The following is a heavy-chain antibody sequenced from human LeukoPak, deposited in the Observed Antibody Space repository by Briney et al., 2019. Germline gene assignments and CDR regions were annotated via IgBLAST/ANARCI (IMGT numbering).Heavy chain of an antibody. J-gene: IGHJ4*02. CDR3: ARGFLVGPYDY. Sequence: GGSLRLSCAASGFTFSSYEMNWVRQAPGKGLEWVSYISSSGSTIYYADSMKGRFTISRDNAKNSLYLQMNSLRAEDTAVYYCARGFLVGPYDYWGQGTLVTVSS. CDR1: GFTFSSYE. D-gene: IGHD1-26*01. V-gene: IGHV3-48*03. CDR2: ISSSGSTI.